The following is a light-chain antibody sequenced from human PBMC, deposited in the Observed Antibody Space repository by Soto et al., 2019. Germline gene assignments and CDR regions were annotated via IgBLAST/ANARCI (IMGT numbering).Light chain of an antibody. CDR1: SSDVGGYNY. CDR3: CSYAGSYV. J-gene: IGLJ1*01. CDR2: DVS. V-gene: IGLV2-11*01. Sequence: LTQPRSVSGSPGQSVTISCTGTSSDVGGYNYVSWYQQHPGKAPKLMIYDVSKRPSGVPDRFSGSKSGNTASLTISGLQAEDEADYYCCSYAGSYVLGTGTKVTVL.